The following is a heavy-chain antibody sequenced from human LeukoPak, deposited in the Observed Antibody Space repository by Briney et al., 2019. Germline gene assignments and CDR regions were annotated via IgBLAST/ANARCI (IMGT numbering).Heavy chain of an antibody. V-gene: IGHV3-23*05. Sequence: GGSLRLSCAASGFTFSSYAMTWVRQAPGKGLEWVSGISKSGNNTYYADSVAGRLTISRDNSKNTLYLQMNSLRADDTAVYYCAATVTTGRAEHYWGQGTLVTVSS. D-gene: IGHD4-17*01. CDR1: GFTFSSYA. J-gene: IGHJ4*02. CDR2: ISKSGNNT. CDR3: AATVTTGRAEHY.